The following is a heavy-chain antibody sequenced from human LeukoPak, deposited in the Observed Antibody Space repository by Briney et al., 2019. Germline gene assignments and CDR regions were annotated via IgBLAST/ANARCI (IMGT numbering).Heavy chain of an antibody. Sequence: PSETLSLTCAVYGGSFSGYYWSWIRQPPGKGLEWIGEINHSGSTNYNPSLKSRVTISIDTSKNQFSLKLSSVTAADTAVYYCARSSGWYPFGYWGQGTLVTVSS. CDR2: INHSGST. CDR1: GGSFSGYY. D-gene: IGHD6-19*01. CDR3: ARSSGWYPFGY. J-gene: IGHJ4*02. V-gene: IGHV4-34*01.